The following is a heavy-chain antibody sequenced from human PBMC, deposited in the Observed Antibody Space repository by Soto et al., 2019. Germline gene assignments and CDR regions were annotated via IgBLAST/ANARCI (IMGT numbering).Heavy chain of an antibody. CDR1: GGTFSSYT. V-gene: IGHV1-69*04. D-gene: IGHD6-19*01. CDR2: IIPILGIA. J-gene: IGHJ4*02. CDR3: ARDGSGWYRNFDY. Sequence: SVKVSCKASGGTFSSYTIIWVRQAPGQGLEWMGRIIPILGIANYAQKFQGRVTITADKSTSTAYMELSSLRSEDTAVYYCARDGSGWYRNFDYWGQGTLVTVSS.